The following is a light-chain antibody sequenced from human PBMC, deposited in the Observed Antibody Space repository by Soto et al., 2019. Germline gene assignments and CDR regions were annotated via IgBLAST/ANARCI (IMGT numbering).Light chain of an antibody. J-gene: IGKJ4*01. V-gene: IGKV3-11*01. CDR1: QSVGSY. Sequence: EIVLTQSPATLSLSPGERATLSCRASQSVGSYLAWYQQKPGQAPRLLIYDASSRATGIPARFSGSGSWTDFTLTISSLEPEDFAVYYCQQRSNWPLTFGGGTKVDIK. CDR3: QQRSNWPLT. CDR2: DAS.